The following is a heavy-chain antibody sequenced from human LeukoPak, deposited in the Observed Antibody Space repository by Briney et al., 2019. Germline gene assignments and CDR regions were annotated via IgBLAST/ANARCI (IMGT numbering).Heavy chain of an antibody. CDR3: ARTHFRRCDY. Sequence: PGGSLRLSCAASGFTFSDYYMSWIRQAPGKGLEQVSYMSSSGSTIYYEGSVKGRYTISRDNAKNSLYLQMNSLSAEDTAVYYCARTHFRRCDYWGQGTLVTVSS. CDR1: GFTFSDYY. CDR2: MSSSGSTI. J-gene: IGHJ4*02. V-gene: IGHV3-11*01.